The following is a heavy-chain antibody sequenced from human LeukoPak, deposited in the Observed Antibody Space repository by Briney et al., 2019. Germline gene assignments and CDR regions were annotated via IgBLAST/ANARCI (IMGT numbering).Heavy chain of an antibody. J-gene: IGHJ4*02. CDR1: RYTFTSYD. D-gene: IGHD5-18*01. CDR2: MSPNTGRT. V-gene: IGHV1-8*01. Sequence: ASVKVSCKASRYTFTSYDINWVREAAGQGLEWMGWMSPNTGRTGFAQKFQGRLTMTRDTSINTAYMELSSLRSEDTAVYYCARSAMVEYYFDYWGQGTLVTVSS. CDR3: ARSAMVEYYFDY.